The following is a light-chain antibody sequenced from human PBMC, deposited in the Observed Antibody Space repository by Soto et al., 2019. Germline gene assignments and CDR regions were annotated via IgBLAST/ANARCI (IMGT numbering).Light chain of an antibody. V-gene: IGKV3-15*01. CDR3: QQYNTWPPT. J-gene: IGKJ1*01. Sequence: EIAMTQSPATLSVSPGERATLSCRASQSVRSNLAWYRQKPGQAPRLLIFGASTRGTGIPARFSGSGSGTEFTLTISSLQSEDFAVYYCQQYNTWPPTFGQGTKVDIK. CDR2: GAS. CDR1: QSVRSN.